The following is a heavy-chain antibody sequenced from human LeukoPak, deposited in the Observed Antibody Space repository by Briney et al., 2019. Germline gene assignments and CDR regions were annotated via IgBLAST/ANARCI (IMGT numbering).Heavy chain of an antibody. CDR2: ISSSSSYI. CDR1: GFTFSSYS. D-gene: IGHD1-26*01. Sequence: GGSLRLSCAASGFTFSSYSMNWVRQAPGKGLEWVSSISSSSSYIYYADSVKGRFTTSRDSSKNTLYLQMNSLRVEDTAVYYCARWADYGDSWGQGTLVTVSS. J-gene: IGHJ4*02. CDR3: ARWADYGDS. V-gene: IGHV3-21*04.